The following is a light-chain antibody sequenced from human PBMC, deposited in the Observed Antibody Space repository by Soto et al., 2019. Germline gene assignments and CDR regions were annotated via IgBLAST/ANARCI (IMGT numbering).Light chain of an antibody. V-gene: IGLV2-14*03. J-gene: IGLJ1*01. CDR3: SSYTTSNTRQIV. CDR2: DVS. CDR1: GSDVGGYNY. Sequence: QSVLNQPASVSGAPGQSINISCTGTGSDVGGYNYVSWYQHHPGKAPKLIIYDVSNRPSGVSNPFSGSKSGNTASLTISGLQPEDEADYYCSSYTTSNTRQIVFGTGTKVTVL.